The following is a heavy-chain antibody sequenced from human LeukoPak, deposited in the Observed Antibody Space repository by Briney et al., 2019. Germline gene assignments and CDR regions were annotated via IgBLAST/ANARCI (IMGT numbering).Heavy chain of an antibody. CDR3: ARDGTYSYGYDAFDI. CDR1: GFTFSSYR. J-gene: IGHJ3*02. Sequence: GGSLRLSCAASGFTFSSYRMNWVRQAPGKGLEWVSSISSSSSYIYYADSVKGRFTISRDNAKNSLYLQMNSLRAEDTAVYYCARDGTYSYGYDAFDIWGQGTMVTVSS. D-gene: IGHD5-18*01. V-gene: IGHV3-21*01. CDR2: ISSSSSYI.